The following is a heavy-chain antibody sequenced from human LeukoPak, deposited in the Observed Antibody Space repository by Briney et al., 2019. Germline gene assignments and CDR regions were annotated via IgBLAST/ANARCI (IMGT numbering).Heavy chain of an antibody. CDR3: ATTINYYDSSGHYYNWFDP. J-gene: IGHJ5*02. CDR2: IYYSGST. D-gene: IGHD3-22*01. Sequence: SETLSLTCTVSGGSISNSYWSWIRQPPGKGLEWIGYIYYSGSTNYNPSLKSRVTISVDTSKNQFSLRLSSVTAADTAVYYCATTINYYDSSGHYYNWFDPWGQGNLVTVSS. V-gene: IGHV4-59*01. CDR1: GGSISNSY.